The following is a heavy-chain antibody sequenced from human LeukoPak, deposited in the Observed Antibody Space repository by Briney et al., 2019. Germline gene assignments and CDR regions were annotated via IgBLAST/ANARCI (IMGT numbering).Heavy chain of an antibody. CDR1: GYTFTSYG. Sequence: GASVKASCKASGYTFTSYGISWVRQAPGQGLEWMGWISAYNGNTNYAQKLQGRVTMTTDTSTSTAYMELRSLRSDDTAVYYCARGGYDFWSGYYEAPRNYGMDVWGQGTTVTVSS. CDR2: ISAYNGNT. D-gene: IGHD3-3*01. CDR3: ARGGYDFWSGYYEAPRNYGMDV. J-gene: IGHJ6*02. V-gene: IGHV1-18*01.